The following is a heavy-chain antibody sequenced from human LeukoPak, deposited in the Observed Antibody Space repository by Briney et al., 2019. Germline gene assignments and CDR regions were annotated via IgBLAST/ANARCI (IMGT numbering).Heavy chain of an antibody. D-gene: IGHD3-10*01. Sequence: PSETLSLTCAVYGGSFSGHYWSWIRHPPGQGLEWIGEINRGGDTDYSPSLKSRVTISLDTSKNQFSLKLSSVTAADTAVYYCARNYGSGSYYRYWGQGTLVTVSS. CDR1: GGSFSGHY. CDR3: ARNYGSGSYYRY. J-gene: IGHJ4*02. CDR2: INRGGDT. V-gene: IGHV4-34*01.